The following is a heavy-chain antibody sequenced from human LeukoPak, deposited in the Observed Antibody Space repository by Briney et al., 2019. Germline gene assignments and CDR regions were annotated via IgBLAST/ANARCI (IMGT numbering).Heavy chain of an antibody. Sequence: SETLSLTCAVYGGPFSGYYWSWIRQPPGKGLEWIGEINHSGSTNYNPSLKSRVTISVDTSKNQFSLKLSSVTAADTAVYYCARHAAPPDYWGQGTLVTVSS. CDR1: GGPFSGYY. V-gene: IGHV4-34*01. CDR3: ARHAAPPDY. D-gene: IGHD2-2*01. CDR2: INHSGST. J-gene: IGHJ4*02.